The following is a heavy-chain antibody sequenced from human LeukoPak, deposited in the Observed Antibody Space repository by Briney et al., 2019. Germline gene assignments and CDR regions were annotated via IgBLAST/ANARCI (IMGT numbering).Heavy chain of an antibody. CDR3: ARDSSSWYNNWFDP. J-gene: IGHJ5*02. CDR2: INPNSGGT. CDR1: GYTFTGYY. V-gene: IGHV1-2*02. D-gene: IGHD6-13*01. Sequence: GASVKVSCKASGYTFTGYYMHWVRQAPGQGLEWMGWINPNSGGTNYAQKFQGRVTMTRDTSISTAYMELSRLRSDDTAVYYCARDSSSWYNNWFDPWGQGTLVTVSS.